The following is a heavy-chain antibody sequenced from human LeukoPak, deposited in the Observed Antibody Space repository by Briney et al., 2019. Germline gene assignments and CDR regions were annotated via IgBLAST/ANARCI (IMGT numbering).Heavy chain of an antibody. J-gene: IGHJ4*02. Sequence: SVKVSCKAPGGTFSSYAISWVRQAPGQGLEWMGGIIPIFGTANYAQKFQGRVTITADKSTSTAYMELSSLRSEDTAVYYCARDSEYCSGGSCHDFDYWGQGTLVTVSS. V-gene: IGHV1-69*06. CDR1: GGTFSSYA. D-gene: IGHD2-15*01. CDR3: ARDSEYCSGGSCHDFDY. CDR2: IIPIFGTA.